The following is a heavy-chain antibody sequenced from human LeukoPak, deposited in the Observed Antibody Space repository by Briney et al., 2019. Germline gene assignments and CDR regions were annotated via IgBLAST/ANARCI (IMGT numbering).Heavy chain of an antibody. CDR3: ARDRAAGINWFDP. V-gene: IGHV3-21*01. D-gene: IGHD6-13*01. CDR2: ISSSSSYI. J-gene: IGHJ5*02. Sequence: GGSLRLSCAASGFTFSSYSMNWVRQAPGKGLEWVSSISSSSSYIYYADSVKGRFTIPRDNAKNSLYLQMNSLRAEDTAVYYCARDRAAGINWFDPWGQGTLVTVSS. CDR1: GFTFSSYS.